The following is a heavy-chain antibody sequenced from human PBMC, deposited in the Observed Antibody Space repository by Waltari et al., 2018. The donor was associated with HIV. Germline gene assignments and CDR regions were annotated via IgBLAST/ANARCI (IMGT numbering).Heavy chain of an antibody. CDR1: GATFVNHA. CDR3: AKDRLMVFVRTNWFDP. D-gene: IGHD2-8*01. J-gene: IGHJ5*02. V-gene: IGHV3-23*01. CDR2: ISGRGSST. Sequence: VQLLESGGGLVQPVGSLCPSSAATGATFVNHAMIMVTPVPGKGLEWVSAISGRGSSTYDPDSVKGRFTISVDNSKNTLFLQMNSLRVEDTAVYYCAKDRLMVFVRTNWFDPWGQGTLVAVSS.